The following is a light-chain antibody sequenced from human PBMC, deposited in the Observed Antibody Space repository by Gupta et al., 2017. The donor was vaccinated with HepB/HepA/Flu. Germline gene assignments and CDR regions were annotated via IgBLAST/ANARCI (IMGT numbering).Light chain of an antibody. V-gene: IGLV2-23*02. J-gene: IGLJ1*01. CDR2: EVS. CDR3: CSYAGSSTSYV. Sequence: QSALPPPASVSVSPGQSITISCTETSSDVGSYNLVSWYQQHPGKAPKLMIYEVSKRPSGVSNRFSGSKSGNTASLTISGLQAEDETDYYCCSYAGSSTSYVFGTGTKVTVL. CDR1: SSDVGSYNL.